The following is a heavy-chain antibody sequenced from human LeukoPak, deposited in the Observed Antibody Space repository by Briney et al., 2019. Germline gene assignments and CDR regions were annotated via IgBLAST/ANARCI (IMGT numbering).Heavy chain of an antibody. D-gene: IGHD1-26*01. Sequence: SETLSLTCTVSGGSISSYYWSWIRQTPGKGLEWIGYIYYSGSTNYNPSLKSRVTISVDTSKNQFPLKLSSVTAADTAVYYCARVAPIIAGAYNWFDPWGQGTLVTVSS. CDR3: ARVAPIIAGAYNWFDP. CDR1: GGSISSYY. CDR2: IYYSGST. J-gene: IGHJ5*02. V-gene: IGHV4-59*01.